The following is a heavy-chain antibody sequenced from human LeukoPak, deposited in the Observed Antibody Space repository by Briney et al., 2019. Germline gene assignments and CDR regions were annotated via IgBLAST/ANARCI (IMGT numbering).Heavy chain of an antibody. D-gene: IGHD3-9*01. CDR2: INDSGST. V-gene: IGHV4-34*01. CDR1: GGSFSGYY. Sequence: PSETLSLTCAVYGGSFSGYYWSWIRQPPGKGLEWIGEINDSGSTNCNPSLKGRVTILVDTSKSQFSLKLSSVTAADTASYYCARHILTAGSLEWGQGTLVTVSS. J-gene: IGHJ4*02. CDR3: ARHILTAGSLE.